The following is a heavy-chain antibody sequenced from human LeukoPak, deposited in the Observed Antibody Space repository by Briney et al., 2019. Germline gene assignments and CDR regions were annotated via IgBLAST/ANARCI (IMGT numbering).Heavy chain of an antibody. CDR2: IYTSGST. CDR1: GGSISSGSYY. V-gene: IGHV4-61*02. CDR3: ARGPYCTSAGCYFDY. J-gene: IGHJ4*02. Sequence: MPSETLSLTCTVSGGSISSGSYYWSWIRQPAGKGLEWIGRIYTSGSTNYNPSLKSRVTMSVDTSKNQFSLKLSSVTAADTAVYFCARGPYCTSAGCYFDYWGQGTLVTVSS. D-gene: IGHD2-2*01.